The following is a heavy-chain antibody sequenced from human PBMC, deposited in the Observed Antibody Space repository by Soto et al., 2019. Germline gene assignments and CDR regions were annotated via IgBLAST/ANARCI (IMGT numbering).Heavy chain of an antibody. V-gene: IGHV3-30*18. Sequence: QVQLVESGGGVVQPGRSLRLSCAASGFTFSSYGMHWVRQAPGKGLEWVAIISYDGSNKYYADYVKGRFTISRDNSNNTLYLQLNSLRAEDTAVYYFAKDSGHNWGHAAWGQGTMVTVSS. CDR2: ISYDGSNK. J-gene: IGHJ3*01. D-gene: IGHD1-1*01. CDR3: AKDSGHNWGHAA. CDR1: GFTFSSYG.